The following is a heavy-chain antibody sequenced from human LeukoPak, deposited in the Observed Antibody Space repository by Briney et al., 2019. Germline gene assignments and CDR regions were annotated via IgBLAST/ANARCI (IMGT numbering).Heavy chain of an antibody. J-gene: IGHJ4*02. Sequence: GGSLRLSCAASGFTLSSYWMSWVRQAPGKGLEWVANIKQDGSEKYYVDSVKGRFTISRDNAKNSLYLQMNSLRAEDTAVYYCARGRSWQQLVLDYWGQGTLVTVSS. CDR2: IKQDGSEK. CDR3: ARGRSWQQLVLDY. D-gene: IGHD6-13*01. V-gene: IGHV3-7*01. CDR1: GFTLSSYW.